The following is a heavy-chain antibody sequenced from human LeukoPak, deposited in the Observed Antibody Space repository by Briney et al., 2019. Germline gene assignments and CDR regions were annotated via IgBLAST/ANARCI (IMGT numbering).Heavy chain of an antibody. D-gene: IGHD2-21*02. CDR2: ISHDGYNK. CDR1: GFTFSFYG. CDR3: ATRGLSGGDCSDCLDY. Sequence: PGRSLRLSCAASGFTFSFYGMHWVRQAPGKGLEWVAVISHDGYNKNSADSVKGRFTISRDNAKNTLFLQMNSLRPEDTAVYYCATRGLSGGDCSDCLDYWGQGTLVTVSS. J-gene: IGHJ4*02. V-gene: IGHV3-30*03.